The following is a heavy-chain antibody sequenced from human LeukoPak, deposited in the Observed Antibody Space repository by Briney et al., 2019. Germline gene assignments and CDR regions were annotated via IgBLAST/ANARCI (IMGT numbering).Heavy chain of an antibody. Sequence: ASVKVSCKSSGYTFANYDINWVRQVPGQGLEWMGWMNPKSGNTGYGKKFQGRVTMTRDISITTAYMELTSLRFEDTAVYYCARAGYSGSDFSVWGKGSTVTVSS. CDR3: ARAGYSGSDFSV. CDR2: MNPKSGNT. V-gene: IGHV1-8*01. J-gene: IGHJ6*04. CDR1: GYTFANYD. D-gene: IGHD5-12*01.